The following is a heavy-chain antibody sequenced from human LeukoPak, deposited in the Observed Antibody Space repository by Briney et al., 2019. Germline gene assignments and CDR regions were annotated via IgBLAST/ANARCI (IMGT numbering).Heavy chain of an antibody. CDR2: IYYSGST. V-gene: IGHV4-59*08. D-gene: IGHD3-22*01. Sequence: SGTLSLTCTVSGGSISSYCWSWIRQPPGKGLEWIGYIYYSGSTSYNPSLKSRVTISVDTSKNQFSLKLSSVTAADTAVYYCARCRHYYDSSAYYYCAFDIWGQGTMVTVSS. CDR1: GGSISSYC. J-gene: IGHJ3*02. CDR3: ARCRHYYDSSAYYYCAFDI.